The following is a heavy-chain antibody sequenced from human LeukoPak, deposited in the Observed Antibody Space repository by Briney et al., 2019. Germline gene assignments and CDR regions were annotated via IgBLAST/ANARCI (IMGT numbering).Heavy chain of an antibody. V-gene: IGHV3-21*04. CDR1: GFTFSSYS. Sequence: GGSLRLSCAASGFTFSSYSMNWVRQAPGKGLEWVSSISSSSSYIYYADSVKGRFTISRDNAKNSLYLQMNSLRAEDTAIYYCAKVHRAYDYDSGSYYDSGFDYWGQGTLVTVSS. J-gene: IGHJ4*02. CDR3: AKVHRAYDYDSGSYYDSGFDY. CDR2: ISSSSSYI. D-gene: IGHD3-10*01.